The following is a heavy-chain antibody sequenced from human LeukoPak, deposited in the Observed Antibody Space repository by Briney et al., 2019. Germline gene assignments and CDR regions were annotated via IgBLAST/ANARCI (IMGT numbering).Heavy chain of an antibody. Sequence: AASVKVSCKASGYTFNSYYMHLVRQAPGQGLEWIGIINPSGGSTSYAQKFQGRVTMTRDTSTSKVYMELSSLRSEDTAVYYCARVGSGSYWGFFDYWGQGTLVTVSS. D-gene: IGHD1-26*01. CDR2: INPSGGST. CDR3: ARVGSGSYWGFFDY. V-gene: IGHV1-46*02. J-gene: IGHJ4*02. CDR1: GYTFNSYY.